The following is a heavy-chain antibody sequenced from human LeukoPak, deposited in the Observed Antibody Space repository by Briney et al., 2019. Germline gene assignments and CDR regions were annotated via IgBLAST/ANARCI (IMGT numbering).Heavy chain of an antibody. CDR1: GGSISSYY. CDR3: ARHIIVVVPAARGPFDY. CDR2: IYYSGST. Sequence: SETLSLXCTVSGGSISSYYWSWIRQPPGKALEWIGYIYYSGSTNYNPSLKSRVTISVDTSENQFSLKLSSVTAADTAVYYCARHIIVVVPAARGPFDYWGQGTLVTVSS. J-gene: IGHJ4*02. V-gene: IGHV4-59*01. D-gene: IGHD2-2*01.